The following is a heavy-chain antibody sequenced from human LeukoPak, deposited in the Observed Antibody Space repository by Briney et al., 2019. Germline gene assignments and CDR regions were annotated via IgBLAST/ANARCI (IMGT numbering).Heavy chain of an antibody. CDR3: ARDDRDISSFRFDY. Sequence: PGGSLRLSCAASGFTFNTYSMNWVRQAPGKGLEWVSSISSQSRDIYYADSVKGRFTISRDNAKNSLHLQMNSLRAEDTAVYYCARDDRDISSFRFDYWGHGILVTVSS. CDR2: ISSQSRDI. D-gene: IGHD6-6*01. J-gene: IGHJ4*01. V-gene: IGHV3-21*01. CDR1: GFTFNTYS.